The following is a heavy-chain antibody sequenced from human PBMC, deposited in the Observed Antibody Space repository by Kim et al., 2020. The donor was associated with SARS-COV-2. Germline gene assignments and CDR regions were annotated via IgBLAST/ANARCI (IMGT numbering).Heavy chain of an antibody. CDR1: GFTVSRNY. V-gene: IGHV3-53*01. D-gene: IGHD3-22*01. Sequence: GGSLILSCAASGFTVSRNYMTWVRQAPGKGLEWVSVIYSGGSTYYADSVKGRFTISRDNSKNTVYLQVNSLRAEDTAVYYCARVVRNFYDSSGYTWDGFDVWGQGTMVTVSS. CDR2: IYSGGST. CDR3: ARVVRNFYDSSGYTWDGFDV. J-gene: IGHJ3*01.